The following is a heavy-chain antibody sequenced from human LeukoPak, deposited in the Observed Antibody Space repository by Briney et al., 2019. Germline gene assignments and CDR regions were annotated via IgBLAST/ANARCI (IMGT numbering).Heavy chain of an antibody. Sequence: GRSLRLSCAASGFTFSNYAVHWVRQPPGKGLGGVAVISYDGNNKYYADSVKGRFTISRDNSKNTLYLQMNSLRADDTAVYYCARDKFIAAAATFGDYWGQGTLVTVSS. CDR3: ARDKFIAAAATFGDY. J-gene: IGHJ4*02. CDR1: GFTFSNYA. D-gene: IGHD6-13*01. V-gene: IGHV3-30-3*01. CDR2: ISYDGNNK.